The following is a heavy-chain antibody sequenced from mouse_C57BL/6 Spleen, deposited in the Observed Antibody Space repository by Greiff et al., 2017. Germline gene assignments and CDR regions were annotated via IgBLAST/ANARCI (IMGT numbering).Heavy chain of an antibody. CDR1: GYTFTEYT. J-gene: IGHJ4*01. V-gene: IGHV1-62-2*01. CDR3: ARHETQGYAMDY. CDR2: FYPGSGSI. Sequence: VHLVESGAELVKPGASVKLSCKASGYTFTEYTIHWVKQRSGQGLEWIGWFYPGSGSIKYNEKFKDKATLTADKSSSTVYMELSRLTSEDSAVYFCARHETQGYAMDYWGQGTSVTVSS.